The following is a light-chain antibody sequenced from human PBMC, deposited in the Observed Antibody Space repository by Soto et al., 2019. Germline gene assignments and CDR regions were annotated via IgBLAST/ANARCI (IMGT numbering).Light chain of an antibody. CDR1: QSVNSR. CDR3: QHYGRSPIT. J-gene: IGKJ5*01. V-gene: IGKV3-20*01. Sequence: EIVMTQSPPTLSVSPGERATLSCRASQSVNSRLAWYPHKPGQAPRLLISGASSRATGIPDRFSGSGSATDFTLTISRLEPEDFALYYCQHYGRSPITFGQGTRLEIK. CDR2: GAS.